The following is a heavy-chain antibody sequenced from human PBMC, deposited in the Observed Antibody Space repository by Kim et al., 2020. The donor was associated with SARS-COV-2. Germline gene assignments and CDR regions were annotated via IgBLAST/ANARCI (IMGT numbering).Heavy chain of an antibody. D-gene: IGHD1-20*01. CDR3: AKEGIRDV. J-gene: IGHJ6*02. CDR2: GGST. Sequence: GGSTYYADAVKGRFTISRDNSKNTLYLQMNSLRAEDTAVYYCAKEGIRDVWGQGTTVTVSS. V-gene: IGHV3-23*01.